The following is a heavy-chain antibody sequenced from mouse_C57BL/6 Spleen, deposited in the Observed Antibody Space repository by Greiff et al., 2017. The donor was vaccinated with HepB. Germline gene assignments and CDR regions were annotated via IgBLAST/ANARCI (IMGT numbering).Heavy chain of an antibody. Sequence: EVKLVESGGDLVKPGGSLKLSCAASGFTFSSYGMSWVRQTPDKRLEWVATISSGGSYTYYPDSVKGRFTISRDNAKNTLYLQMSSLKSEDTAMYYCAKHREGTAQATFAYWGQGTLVTVSA. CDR2: ISSGGSYT. J-gene: IGHJ3*01. CDR3: AKHREGTAQATFAY. V-gene: IGHV5-6*01. D-gene: IGHD3-2*02. CDR1: GFTFSSYG.